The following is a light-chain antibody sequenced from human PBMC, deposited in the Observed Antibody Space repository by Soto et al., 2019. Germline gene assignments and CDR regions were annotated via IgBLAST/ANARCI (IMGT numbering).Light chain of an antibody. CDR2: GAS. CDR1: HSVSSK. J-gene: IGKJ4*01. Sequence: EIVTTQSPATLSVSVGERATLSCRASHSVSSKLAWYQQKPGQAPRLLIYGASTRATDIPARFSGSGSGTEFTLTISSLQSEDFAVYYCQQYNDWPPQLTFGGGTKVEIK. V-gene: IGKV3-15*01. CDR3: QQYNDWPPQLT.